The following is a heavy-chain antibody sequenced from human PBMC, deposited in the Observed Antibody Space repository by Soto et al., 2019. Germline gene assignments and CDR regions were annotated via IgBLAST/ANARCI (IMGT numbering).Heavy chain of an antibody. CDR1: GFTFSSYA. Sequence: VQLLESGGGLVQPGGSLRLSCAASGFTFSSYAMHWVRQAPGKGLEWVAVISYDGSKKYYADSVKGRFTMSRDNSENTLYLQMNSLRADDTAVYYCVRDKLNIVVALGGMDVWGQGTTVTVSS. D-gene: IGHD3-22*01. CDR2: ISYDGSKK. CDR3: VRDKLNIVVALGGMDV. V-gene: IGHV3-30-3*01. J-gene: IGHJ6*02.